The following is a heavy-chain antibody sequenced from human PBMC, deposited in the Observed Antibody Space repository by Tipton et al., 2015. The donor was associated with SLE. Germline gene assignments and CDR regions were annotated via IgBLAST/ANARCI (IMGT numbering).Heavy chain of an antibody. D-gene: IGHD6-13*01. CDR1: GGSISSYH. CDR2: IHNSGST. J-gene: IGHJ4*02. CDR3: ARVHAFSGSWYYFDF. V-gene: IGHV4-59*01. Sequence: LRLSCTVSGGSISSYHWTWIRQTPGKGLEWIGNIHNSGSTNYNPSLKSRVTISADMSKNQFSLKLSSATAADTAVYYCARVHAFSGSWYYFDFWGQGIQVTVSS.